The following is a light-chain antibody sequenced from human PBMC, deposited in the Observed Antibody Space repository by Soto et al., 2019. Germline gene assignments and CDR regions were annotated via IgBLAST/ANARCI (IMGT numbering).Light chain of an antibody. Sequence: EIVLTQSPDTLSLSPGERATLSCRASQSVSSYLAWYQQKPGQAPRLLIYDASTRATGIPARFSGSGSGTDFTLTISSLAPEDFAVYYCQQRTNWPPLLTFGGGTKVEIK. CDR1: QSVSSY. J-gene: IGKJ4*01. CDR3: QQRTNWPPLLT. V-gene: IGKV3-11*01. CDR2: DAS.